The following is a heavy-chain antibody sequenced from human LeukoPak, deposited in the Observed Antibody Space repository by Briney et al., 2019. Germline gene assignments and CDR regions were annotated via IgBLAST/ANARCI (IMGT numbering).Heavy chain of an antibody. CDR1: GFTFSNYW. J-gene: IGHJ4*02. CDR3: AREGPYGDYLNY. Sequence: GGSLRLSCAASGFTFSNYWMGWVRQAPGKGLEWVANINQDGSETYYVDSMKGRFTISRDNAKNSLYLQMNSLRAEDTAVYYCAREGPYGDYLNYWGQGTLVTVSS. CDR2: INQDGSET. V-gene: IGHV3-7*03. D-gene: IGHD4-17*01.